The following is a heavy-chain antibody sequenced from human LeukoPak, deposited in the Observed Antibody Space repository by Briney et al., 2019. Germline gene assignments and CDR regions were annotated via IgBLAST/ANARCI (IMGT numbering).Heavy chain of an antibody. CDR2: FTGNSNNP. CDR3: AKCAKTPEGGSGWCNWFDT. J-gene: IGHJ5*02. Sequence: GGSLSLSCRASGFTFSNYAMNWFGQTPGKGREWFSSFTGNSNNPNYADSVKGRFTISRDNSKNTLYLQMNSLRAEDTALYSCAKCAKTPEGGSGWCNWFDTWGQGTLVIVSS. D-gene: IGHD3-3*01. V-gene: IGHV3-23*01. CDR1: GFTFSNYA.